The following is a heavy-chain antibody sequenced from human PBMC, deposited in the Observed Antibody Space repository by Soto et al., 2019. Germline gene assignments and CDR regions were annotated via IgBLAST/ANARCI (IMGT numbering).Heavy chain of an antibody. D-gene: IGHD3-3*01. J-gene: IGHJ6*02. CDR2: IIPIFGTA. CDR1: GGTFSSYA. V-gene: IGHV1-69*13. Sequence: SVKVSCKASGGTFSSYAISWVRQAPGQGLEWMGGIIPIFGTANYAQKFQGRVTITADESTSTAYMELSSLRSEDTAVYYCARAQTYYDFWSGSPAREIYYYYYYGMDVWGQGTTVTVSS. CDR3: ARAQTYYDFWSGSPAREIYYYYYYGMDV.